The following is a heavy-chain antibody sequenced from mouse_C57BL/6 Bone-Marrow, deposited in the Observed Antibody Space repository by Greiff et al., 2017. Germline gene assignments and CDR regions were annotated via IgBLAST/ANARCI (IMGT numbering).Heavy chain of an antibody. J-gene: IGHJ2*01. Sequence: EVQLQQSGTVLARPGASVKMSCKTSGYTFTSYWMHWVKQRTGQGLEWIGAIYPGNSDTSYNQKFKGKAKLTAVTSASTAYMELSSLTNEDSAVYYCTRGVCDGYYRYWGQGTTLTVSS. V-gene: IGHV1-5*01. CDR1: GYTFTSYW. D-gene: IGHD2-3*01. CDR2: IYPGNSDT. CDR3: TRGVCDGYYRY.